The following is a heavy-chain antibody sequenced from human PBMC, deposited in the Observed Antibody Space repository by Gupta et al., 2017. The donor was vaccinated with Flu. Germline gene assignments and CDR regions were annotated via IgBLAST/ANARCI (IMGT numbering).Heavy chain of an antibody. CDR3: ARVRDAYSGYDFGYYYYGMDV. J-gene: IGHJ6*02. Sequence: APGQGLEWMGGIIPIFGTANYAQKFQGRVTITADDSTSTAYMELSSLRSEDTAVYYCARVRDAYSGYDFGYYYYGMDVWGQGTTVTVSS. V-gene: IGHV1-69*01. CDR2: IIPIFGTA. D-gene: IGHD5-12*01.